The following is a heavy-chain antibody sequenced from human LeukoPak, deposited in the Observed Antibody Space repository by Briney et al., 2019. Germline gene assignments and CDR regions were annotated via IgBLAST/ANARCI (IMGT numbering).Heavy chain of an antibody. CDR1: GYSINNGYY. V-gene: IGHV4-38-2*02. Sequence: PSETLSLTCTVSGYSINNGYYWGWIRQPPGKGLEWIGSIYSSGSTYYNASLQSRVTISIETSKNQISLRLNSVTAADTAMYYCAKSGGYGLIDYWGQGTLVTVSS. D-gene: IGHD1-26*01. J-gene: IGHJ4*02. CDR2: IYSSGST. CDR3: AKSGGYGLIDY.